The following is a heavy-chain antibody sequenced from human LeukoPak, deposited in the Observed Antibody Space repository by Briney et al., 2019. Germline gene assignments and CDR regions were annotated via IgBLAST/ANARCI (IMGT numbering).Heavy chain of an antibody. CDR3: ARGGYYGSGSFPDY. CDR1: GYSFASFG. J-gene: IGHJ4*02. Sequence: ASVKVSCKASGYSFASFGINWVRQAPGQGLEWMGWISAYNGDTNYAQYLQGRVTMTTDTPTSTAYMDLRSLTSDDTAVYYCARGGYYGSGSFPDYWGQGTLVTVSS. D-gene: IGHD3-10*01. CDR2: ISAYNGDT. V-gene: IGHV1-18*01.